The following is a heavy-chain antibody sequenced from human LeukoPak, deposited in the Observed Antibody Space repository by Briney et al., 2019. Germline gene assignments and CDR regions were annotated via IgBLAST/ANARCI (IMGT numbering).Heavy chain of an antibody. CDR1: GGSISSSSYY. J-gene: IGHJ4*02. D-gene: IGHD3-16*02. Sequence: SETLSLTCTVSGGSISSSSYYWGWIRQPPGKGLEWIGSIYYSGSTYYNPSLKSRVTISVDTSKNQFSLKLSSVTAADTAVYYCARGGGIGDYWGQGTLVTVSS. CDR2: IYYSGST. CDR3: ARGGGIGDY. V-gene: IGHV4-39*07.